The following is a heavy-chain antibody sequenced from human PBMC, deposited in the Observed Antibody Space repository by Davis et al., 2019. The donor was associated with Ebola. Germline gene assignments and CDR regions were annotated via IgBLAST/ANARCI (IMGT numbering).Heavy chain of an antibody. Sequence: GGSLRLSCAASGFTFSGSAMHWVRQASGKGLEWVGRIRSKANSYATAYAASVKYRFTISRDDSKNTAYLQMNSLRAEDTALYYCAKDGYYYGMDVWGQGTTVTVSS. CDR2: IRSKANSYAT. CDR3: AKDGYYYGMDV. D-gene: IGHD5-24*01. J-gene: IGHJ6*02. V-gene: IGHV3-73*01. CDR1: GFTFSGSA.